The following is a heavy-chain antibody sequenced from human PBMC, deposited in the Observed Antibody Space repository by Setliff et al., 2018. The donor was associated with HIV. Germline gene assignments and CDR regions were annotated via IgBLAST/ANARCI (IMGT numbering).Heavy chain of an antibody. CDR3: ARAPLSGGSFGWFDP. CDR1: GDSIGTYS. J-gene: IGHJ5*02. V-gene: IGHV4-4*07. Sequence: SETLSLTCAVSGDSIGTYSWHWLRQPAGKGLEWIGRIYTSGSTNYNPSLESRVTISVDTSKNQFSLKLSSVTAADTAVYYCARAPLSGGSFGWFDPWGQGTLVTVSS. CDR2: IYTSGST. D-gene: IGHD2-15*01.